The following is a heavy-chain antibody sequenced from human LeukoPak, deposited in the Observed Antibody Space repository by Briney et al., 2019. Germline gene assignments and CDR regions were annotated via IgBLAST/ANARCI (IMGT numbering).Heavy chain of an antibody. V-gene: IGHV3-21*01. D-gene: IGHD3-22*01. Sequence: GGSLRLSCAASGFTFSSYSMNWVRLAPGKGMEWVSSISSSSSYIYYADSVKGRFTISRDNAKNSLYLQMNSLRAEDTAVYYCARDLIRYYYDSSAYYFDYWGQGTLVTVSS. CDR2: ISSSSSYI. CDR1: GFTFSSYS. J-gene: IGHJ4*02. CDR3: ARDLIRYYYDSSAYYFDY.